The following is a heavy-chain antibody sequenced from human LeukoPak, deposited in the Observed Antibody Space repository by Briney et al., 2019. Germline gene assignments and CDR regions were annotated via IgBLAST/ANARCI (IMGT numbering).Heavy chain of an antibody. Sequence: SETLSLTCTVSGGSISSYFWTWVRQPPGKGLEWIGYIYYTGSTNYNPSLQSRLTISVDTSKSQLSLRLSFVTAADTAVYYCARFRSSWFGFDYWGQGTLVTVSS. CDR3: ARFRSSWFGFDY. V-gene: IGHV4-59*01. J-gene: IGHJ4*02. CDR2: IYYTGST. CDR1: GGSISSYF. D-gene: IGHD6-13*01.